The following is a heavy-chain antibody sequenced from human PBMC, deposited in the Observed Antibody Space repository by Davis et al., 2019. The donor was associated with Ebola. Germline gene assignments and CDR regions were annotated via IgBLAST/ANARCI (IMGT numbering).Heavy chain of an antibody. Sequence: ASVKVSCKASGYTFTGYYMHWVRQAPGQGLEWMGWINPNSGGTNYAQKFQGRVTMTRDTSISTAYMVLSRLRSDDTAVYYCARGPSWSGSSYYFDYWGQGILVTVSS. J-gene: IGHJ4*02. D-gene: IGHD3-3*01. CDR2: INPNSGGT. CDR1: GYTFTGYY. V-gene: IGHV1-2*02. CDR3: ARGPSWSGSSYYFDY.